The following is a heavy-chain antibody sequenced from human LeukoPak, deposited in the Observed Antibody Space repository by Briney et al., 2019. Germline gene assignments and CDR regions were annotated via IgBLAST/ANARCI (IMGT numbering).Heavy chain of an antibody. D-gene: IGHD4-17*01. Sequence: SETLSLTCTVSGGSISSYYWSWIRQPAGKGLEWIGRIYTSGSTNYNPSLKSRVTMSVDTSTNQFSLKLSSVTAADTAVYYCSSTPTDYYYGMDVWGQGTTVTVSS. V-gene: IGHV4-4*07. CDR2: IYTSGST. J-gene: IGHJ6*02. CDR1: GGSISSYY. CDR3: SSTPTDYYYGMDV.